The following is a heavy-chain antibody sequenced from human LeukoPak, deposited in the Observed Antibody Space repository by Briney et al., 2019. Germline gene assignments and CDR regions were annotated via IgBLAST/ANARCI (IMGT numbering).Heavy chain of an antibody. V-gene: IGHV3-23*01. CDR2: ISGSGGST. Sequence: GGSLRLSCAASGFTFSSYAMSWVRQAPGKGLEWVSAISGSGGSTYYADSVKGRFTISRDNSKNTLYLLMNSLRAEDTAVYYCAKAGDCSSTSCYGGSYYYYGMDVWGQGTTVTVSS. CDR3: AKAGDCSSTSCYGGSYYYYGMDV. J-gene: IGHJ6*02. CDR1: GFTFSSYA. D-gene: IGHD2-2*01.